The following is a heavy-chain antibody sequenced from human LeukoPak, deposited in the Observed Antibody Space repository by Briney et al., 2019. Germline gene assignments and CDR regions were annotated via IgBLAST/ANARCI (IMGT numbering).Heavy chain of an antibody. V-gene: IGHV4-34*01. CDR3: ANRVLRYFDWLSPLDY. CDR2: INLSGST. CDR1: GGSFSGYY. Sequence: KSSETLSLTCAVYGGSFSGYYWSWIRQPPGKGLEWIGEINLSGSTNYNPSLKSRVTISVDTSKNQFSLKLSSVTAADTAVYYCANRVLRYFDWLSPLDYWGQGTLVTVSS. J-gene: IGHJ4*02. D-gene: IGHD3-9*01.